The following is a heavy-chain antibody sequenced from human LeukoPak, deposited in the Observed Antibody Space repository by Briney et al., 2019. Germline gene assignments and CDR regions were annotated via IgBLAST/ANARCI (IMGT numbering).Heavy chain of an antibody. CDR2: ISYDGSNT. J-gene: IGHJ5*02. CDR1: GFTFSNYA. Sequence: GGSLRLSCAVSGFTFSNYAMHWVRQAPGKGLEWVAVISYDGSNTHYADSVEGRFTISRDNSRNTLYLQMNSLRAEDTAVYYCARDRSLKGWFDPWGQGTLVTVSS. CDR3: ARDRSLKGWFDP. V-gene: IGHV3-30*04.